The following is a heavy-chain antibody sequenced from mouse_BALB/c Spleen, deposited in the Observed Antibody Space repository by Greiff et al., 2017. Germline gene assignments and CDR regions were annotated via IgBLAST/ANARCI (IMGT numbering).Heavy chain of an antibody. CDR1: GFTFSSFG. CDR2: ISSGSSTI. J-gene: IGHJ2*01. Sequence: EVMLVESGGGLVQPGGSRKLSCAASGFTFSSFGMHWVRQAPEKGLEWVAYISSGSSTIYYADTVKGRFTISRDNPKNTLFLQMTSLRSEDTAMYYCARSLDYYGSRGYFDYWGQGTTLTVSS. V-gene: IGHV5-17*02. CDR3: ARSLDYYGSRGYFDY. D-gene: IGHD1-1*01.